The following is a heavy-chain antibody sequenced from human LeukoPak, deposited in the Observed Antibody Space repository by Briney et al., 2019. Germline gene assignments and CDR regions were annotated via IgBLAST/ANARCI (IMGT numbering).Heavy chain of an antibody. CDR1: GFTFTIYS. CDR2: ISRSSSYI. D-gene: IGHD3-22*01. J-gene: IGHJ4*02. Sequence: GGSLRLSCAASGFTFTIYSMNWVRQAPGKGLEWVSSISRSSSYIYYADSVKGRFTSSRDNAKNSLYLQMNSLRAEDTAVYYCSRAASDSSSYVFDYWGQGTLVTVSS. CDR3: SRAASDSSSYVFDY. V-gene: IGHV3-21*01.